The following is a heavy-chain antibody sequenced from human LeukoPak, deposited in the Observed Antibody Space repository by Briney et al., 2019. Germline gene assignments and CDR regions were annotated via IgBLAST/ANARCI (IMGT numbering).Heavy chain of an antibody. CDR2: ISYDGSNK. CDR3: ARDSSSSLDY. V-gene: IGHV3-30*04. D-gene: IGHD6-6*01. CDR1: GFTFSSYA. Sequence: PGGSLRLSCAAAGFTFSSYAMHSVRQAPGKWLEWVAVISYDGSNKYYADSVKGRFTISRDNSKNTLYLQMNSLRAEDTAVYYCARDSSSSLDYWGQGTLVTVSS. J-gene: IGHJ4*02.